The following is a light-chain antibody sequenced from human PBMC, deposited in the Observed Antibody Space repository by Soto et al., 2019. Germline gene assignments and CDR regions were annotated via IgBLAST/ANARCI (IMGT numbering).Light chain of an antibody. CDR1: QSISSW. V-gene: IGKV1-5*01. CDR3: QHYKSYPFT. CDR2: DVS. J-gene: IGKJ3*01. Sequence: DIQMSQSPSTLSASVGDRVNITCRASQSISSWLAWYQQKPGKAPNLLIYDVSSLESGVPSRFSGSGSGTDFTLTISSLQPDDFATYYCQHYKSYPFTFGPGTKVDF.